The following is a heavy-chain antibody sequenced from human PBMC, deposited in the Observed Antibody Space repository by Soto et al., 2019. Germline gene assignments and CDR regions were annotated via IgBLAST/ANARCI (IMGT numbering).Heavy chain of an antibody. CDR3: AKEDY. CDR2: INHSGST. CDR1: GGSFSGYY. J-gene: IGHJ4*02. V-gene: IGHV4-34*01. Sequence: TGTLCLTCAVYGGSFSGYYWSWIRQPPGKGLEWIGEINHSGSTNYNPSLKSRVTISVDTSKNQFSLKLSSVTAAETAVYYCAKEDYWGQGTTVTGS.